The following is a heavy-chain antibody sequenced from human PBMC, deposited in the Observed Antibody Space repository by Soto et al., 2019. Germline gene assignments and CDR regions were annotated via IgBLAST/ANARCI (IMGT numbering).Heavy chain of an antibody. CDR2: INHVGIT. CDR3: ARETYYDSSGYYYKAHWFDP. Sequence: SETLSLTCAVSGGSFRCFYLTGIRQSAGKGLEWLGDINHVGITNYIPSLKSRVTLSVDTSKNQFSLKLSSVTAADTAVYYCARETYYDSSGYYYKAHWFDPWGQGTLVTVSS. D-gene: IGHD3-22*01. J-gene: IGHJ5*02. CDR1: GGSFRCFY. V-gene: IGHV4-34*01.